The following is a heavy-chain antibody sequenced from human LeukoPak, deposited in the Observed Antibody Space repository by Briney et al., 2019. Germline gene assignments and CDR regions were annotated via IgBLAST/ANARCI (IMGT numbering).Heavy chain of an antibody. V-gene: IGHV3-64*01. Sequence: GGSLRLSCAASGFTFSSYAMHWVRQAPGKGLEYVSAISSNGGSTYYANSVKGRFTISRDNSKNTLYLQMGSLRAEDMAVYYCARVVAARPTYYFDYWGQGTLVTVSS. CDR3: ARVVAARPTYYFDY. D-gene: IGHD6-6*01. J-gene: IGHJ4*02. CDR2: ISSNGGST. CDR1: GFTFSSYA.